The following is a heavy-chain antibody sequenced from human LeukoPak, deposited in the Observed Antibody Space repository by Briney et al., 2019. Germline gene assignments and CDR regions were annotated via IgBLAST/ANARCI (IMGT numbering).Heavy chain of an antibody. D-gene: IGHD6-13*01. Sequence: SETLSLTCAVSGGSIDKTNWWSWVRQPPGQGLEWIGEIFHSGTTNYNPSLKSRVTISVDKSNNQFSLKLTSLTAADTAVYYCARGVSSQSAAAGYSWFDPWGQGTLVTVSS. V-gene: IGHV4-4*02. J-gene: IGHJ5*02. CDR3: ARGVSSQSAAAGYSWFDP. CDR2: IFHSGTT. CDR1: GGSIDKTNW.